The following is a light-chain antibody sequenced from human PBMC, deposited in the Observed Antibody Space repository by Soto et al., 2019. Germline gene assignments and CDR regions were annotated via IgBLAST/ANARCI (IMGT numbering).Light chain of an antibody. CDR1: SSNIGAGYD. CDR3: QSYDSSLSGVV. Sequence: QSVLTQPPSVSGAPGQRVTISCTGSSSNIGAGYDAHWYQQLPGTAPKLLMFGISNRPSGVPDRFSGSKSGTSASLAITGLQAEDEADYYCQSYDSSLSGVVFGGGTKLTVL. J-gene: IGLJ2*01. V-gene: IGLV1-40*01. CDR2: GIS.